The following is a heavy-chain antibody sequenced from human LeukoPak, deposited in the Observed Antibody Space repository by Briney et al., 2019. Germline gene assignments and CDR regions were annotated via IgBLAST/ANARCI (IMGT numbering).Heavy chain of an antibody. CDR3: ARGFVDYGLHLDY. J-gene: IGHJ4*02. CDR1: GFTFSNYG. Sequence: GGSLRLSCAASGFTFSNYGIHWVRQAPGKGLEWVAVTSFDGSHKYYAESVEGRFTISRDNSKNTLYLQMDSLRPEDTAVYYCARGFVDYGLHLDYWGQGTLVTVSS. V-gene: IGHV3-30*03. D-gene: IGHD4-17*01. CDR2: TSFDGSHK.